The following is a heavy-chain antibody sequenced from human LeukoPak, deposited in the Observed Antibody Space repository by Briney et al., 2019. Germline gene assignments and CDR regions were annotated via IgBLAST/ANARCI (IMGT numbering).Heavy chain of an antibody. D-gene: IGHD5-18*01. V-gene: IGHV1-69*13. J-gene: IGHJ4*02. CDR3: ARDSNTAMVTYFDY. CDR1: GGTFISYA. CDR2: IIPMFGTA. Sequence: SVRVSCKASGGTFISYAISWVRQAPGQGLEWMGGIIPMFGTANYAQKFQGRVTITAEQSTSTAYLELSSLRSEDTAVYYCARDSNTAMVTYFDYWGQGTLVTVSS.